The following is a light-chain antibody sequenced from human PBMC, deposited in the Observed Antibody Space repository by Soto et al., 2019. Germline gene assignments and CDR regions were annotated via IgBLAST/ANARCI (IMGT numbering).Light chain of an antibody. CDR3: QQRSDWPT. CDR1: QSVTNSY. CDR2: NVS. Sequence: EIVMTQSPVTLSVSPGERATLSCRASQSVTNSYLAWYQQKPGQAPRLLIKNVSNRATGVPARFSGTGSGTDFTLTISSLEPEDFAVYYCQQRSDWPTFGQGTKVDNK. V-gene: IGKV3D-20*02. J-gene: IGKJ1*01.